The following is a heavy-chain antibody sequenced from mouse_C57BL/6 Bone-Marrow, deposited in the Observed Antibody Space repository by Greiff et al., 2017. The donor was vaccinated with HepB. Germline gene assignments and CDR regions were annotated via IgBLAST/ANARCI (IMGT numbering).Heavy chain of an antibody. D-gene: IGHD2-4*01. CDR2: IYWDDDN. J-gene: IGHJ3*01. CDR3: ARSPSDYPWFAY. CDR1: GFSLSTSGMG. V-gene: IGHV8-12*01. Sequence: QVPLQVSGPGILQSSQTLSLTCSFSGFSLSTSGMGLSWIRQPSGPGLEWLAHIYWDDDNRYHPSLKSRLTISKDTSRNQVFLQITRVDTADTATCYCARSPSDYPWFAYWGQGTLVTVSA.